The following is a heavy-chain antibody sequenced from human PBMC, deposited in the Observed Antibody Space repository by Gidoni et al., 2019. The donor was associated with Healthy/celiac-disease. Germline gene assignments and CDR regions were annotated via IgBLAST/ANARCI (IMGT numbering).Heavy chain of an antibody. D-gene: IGHD2-21*01. CDR1: GFTFSSYS. Sequence: EVQLVESGGGLVKPGGSLRRSCSASGFTFSSYSMNWVRQAPGKGLEWVSSISSSSSYIYYAESVKGRFIISRDNAKNSLYLQMNSLRAEDTAVYYCARGSDYSAFDIWGQGTMVTVSS. V-gene: IGHV3-21*01. CDR2: ISSSSSYI. CDR3: ARGSDYSAFDI. J-gene: IGHJ3*02.